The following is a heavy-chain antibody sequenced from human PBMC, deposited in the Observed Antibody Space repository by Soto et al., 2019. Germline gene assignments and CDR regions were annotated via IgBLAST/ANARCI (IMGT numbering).Heavy chain of an antibody. J-gene: IGHJ6*03. CDR1: GLTLSGHW. CDR3: ARVVLYSGYVDYYMDV. CDR2: INSDGSRT. Sequence: EVQLVESGGGLVQPGGSLRLSCEASGLTLSGHWMHWVRQAPGKGLLWVSRINSDGSRTSYADSVKGRFTISRDNAKNTLYLQMNSLRAEDTAVYYCARVVLYSGYVDYYMDVWGKGATVTVSS. D-gene: IGHD5-12*01. V-gene: IGHV3-74*01.